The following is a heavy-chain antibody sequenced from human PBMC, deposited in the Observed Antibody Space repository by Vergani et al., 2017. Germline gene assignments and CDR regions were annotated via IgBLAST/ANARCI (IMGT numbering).Heavy chain of an antibody. D-gene: IGHD2-8*01. J-gene: IGHJ5*02. CDR1: GGSISSRNW. V-gene: IGHV4-4*02. CDR2: IYRSGST. CDR3: ASATIMVYANNWFDP. Sequence: QVQLQESGPGLVKPSGTLSLTCAVSGGSISSRNWWSWVRQPPGKGLEWIGEIYRSGSTNYNPSLKSRVTISVDKSKKQFSLKLSSVTAADTAVYYCASATIMVYANNWFDPWGQGTLVTVSS.